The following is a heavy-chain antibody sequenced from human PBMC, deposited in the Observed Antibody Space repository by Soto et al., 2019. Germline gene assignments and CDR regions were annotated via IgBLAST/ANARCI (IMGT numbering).Heavy chain of an antibody. J-gene: IGHJ2*01. D-gene: IGHD6-19*01. CDR3: ARQWWQVPPPWYFHL. V-gene: IGHV4-39*01. Sequence: QLQLQESGPGLVKPSETLSLTCTVSGGSISSSSYYWGWIRQPPGKGLEWIGRIYYSGSTYYNPSLTSRLNVSVATSKNQFSLKLSSVTDADTAGYYCARQWWQVPPPWYFHLWGRGTLVTVSS. CDR1: GGSISSSSYY. CDR2: IYYSGST.